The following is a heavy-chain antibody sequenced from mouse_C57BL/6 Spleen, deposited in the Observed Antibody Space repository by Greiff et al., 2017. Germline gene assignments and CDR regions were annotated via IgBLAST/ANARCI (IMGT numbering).Heavy chain of an antibody. Sequence: EVQGVESGGGLVKPGGSLKLSCAASGFTFSSYTMSWVRQTPEKRLEWVATISGGGGNTYYPDSVKGRFTISRDNAKNTLYLQMSSLRSEDTALYYCARPRGYDGAWFAYWGQGTLVTVSA. CDR1: GFTFSSYT. D-gene: IGHD2-14*01. CDR2: ISGGGGNT. CDR3: ARPRGYDGAWFAY. J-gene: IGHJ3*01. V-gene: IGHV5-9*01.